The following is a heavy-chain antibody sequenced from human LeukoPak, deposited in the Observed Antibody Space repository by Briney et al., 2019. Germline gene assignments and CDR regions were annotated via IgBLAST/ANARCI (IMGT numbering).Heavy chain of an antibody. D-gene: IGHD6-6*01. V-gene: IGHV4-59*08. J-gene: IGHJ4*02. Sequence: PSETLSLTCAVSGGSLSSHYLSWIRQPPGKGLEWIGFIYYSGTTKYNPSLKSRVTISADTSKNQSSLKLTSVTAAHTAVYYCARQADDSSSSLVYFDYWGQGTLVTVSS. CDR3: ARQADDSSSSLVYFDY. CDR2: IYYSGTT. CDR1: GGSLSSHY.